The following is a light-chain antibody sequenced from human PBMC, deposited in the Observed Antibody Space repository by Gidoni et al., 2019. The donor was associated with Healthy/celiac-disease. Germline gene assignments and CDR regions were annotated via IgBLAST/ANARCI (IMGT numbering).Light chain of an antibody. Sequence: DIVMTQSPYSLAASLGERATINCKFSQSVLYSSNNKNYLSWYQQKPGQPPKLLIYWASTRESGVPDRFSGSGSGTDFTLTISSLQAEDVAVYYCQQYYSTPPTFGGGTKVEIK. CDR1: QSVLYSSNNKNY. CDR2: WAS. J-gene: IGKJ4*01. V-gene: IGKV4-1*01. CDR3: QQYYSTPPT.